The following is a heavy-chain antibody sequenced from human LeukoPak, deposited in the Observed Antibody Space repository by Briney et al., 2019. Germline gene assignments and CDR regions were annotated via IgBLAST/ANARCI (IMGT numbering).Heavy chain of an antibody. J-gene: IGHJ4*02. CDR2: IYTSGST. CDR1: GGSISSGSYH. Sequence: SETPSLTCTVSGGSISSGSYHWIWIRQPAGKGLEWIGHIYTSGSTNYNPSLRSRVTISVDTSKNQFSLKLSSVTAADTAVYYCARSDTAMVNFFDYWGQGTLVTVSS. V-gene: IGHV4-61*09. CDR3: ARSDTAMVNFFDY. D-gene: IGHD5-18*01.